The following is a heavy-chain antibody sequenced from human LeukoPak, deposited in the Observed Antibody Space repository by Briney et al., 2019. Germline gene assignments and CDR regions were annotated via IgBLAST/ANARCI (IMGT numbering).Heavy chain of an antibody. CDR2: IYSGGST. CDR3: ARDPLGSGWPY. J-gene: IGHJ4*02. D-gene: IGHD6-19*01. V-gene: IGHV3-66*02. CDR1: GFTFSSYS. Sequence: GGSLRLSCAASGFTFSSYSMNWVRQAPGKGLEWVSVIYSGGSTYYADSVKGRFTISRDNSKNTLYLQMNSLRAEDTAVYYCARDPLGSGWPYWGQGTLVTVSS.